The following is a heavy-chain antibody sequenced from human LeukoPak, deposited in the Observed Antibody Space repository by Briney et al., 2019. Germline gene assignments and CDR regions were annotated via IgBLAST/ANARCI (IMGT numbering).Heavy chain of an antibody. Sequence: SETLSLTCSVSGVSISSSNSYWGWIRQPPGKGLEWIGSIYYTGNTYYNASLKSRVTISIDTSKNQFSLKLSSVTAADTAVYYCARDPGVGPYGGNSGGRWGQGTLVTVSS. J-gene: IGHJ4*02. CDR2: IYYTGNT. V-gene: IGHV4-39*07. CDR1: GVSISSSNSY. CDR3: ARDPGVGPYGGNSGGR. D-gene: IGHD4-23*01.